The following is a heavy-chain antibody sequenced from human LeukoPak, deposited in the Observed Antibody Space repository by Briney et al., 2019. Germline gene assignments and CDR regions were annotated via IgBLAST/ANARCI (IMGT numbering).Heavy chain of an antibody. CDR3: AKDYQNSNIDY. CDR1: GFAISDYS. D-gene: IGHD4-11*01. J-gene: IGHJ4*02. Sequence: GGSLRLSCAASGFAISDYSMNWVRQVPGKGLEWVSYISSSSNKVYYADSVKGRFTISRDNSKNTLYLQMNSLRAEDTAVYYCAKDYQNSNIDYWGQGTLVTVSS. CDR2: ISSSSNKV. V-gene: IGHV3-48*01.